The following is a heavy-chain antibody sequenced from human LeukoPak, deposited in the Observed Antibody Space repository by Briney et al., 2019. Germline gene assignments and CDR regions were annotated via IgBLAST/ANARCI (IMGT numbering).Heavy chain of an antibody. J-gene: IGHJ4*02. CDR2: IIPIFGTA. Sequence: ASVKVSCKASGGTFSSYAISWVRQAPGQGLEWMGRIIPIFGTANYAQKFHGRVTITTDESTSTAYMELSSLRSEDTAVYYCARVRDDSSGPGFDYWGQGTLVTVSS. V-gene: IGHV1-69*05. CDR1: GGTFSSYA. D-gene: IGHD3-22*01. CDR3: ARVRDDSSGPGFDY.